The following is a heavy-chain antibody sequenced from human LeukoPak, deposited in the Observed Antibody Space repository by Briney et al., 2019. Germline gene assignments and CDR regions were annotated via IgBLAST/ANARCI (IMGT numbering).Heavy chain of an antibody. CDR3: ARGDYYDDCGYSE. J-gene: IGHJ4*02. Sequence: PGGSLRLSCEVSGLTVSTTYMSWVRQAPGKGLEWVSILYRGGATYYADSVKGRFSISRHDSNNTLFLQMNSLRPEDTAVYYCARGDYYDDCGYSEWGQGSLVTVYS. D-gene: IGHD3-22*01. V-gene: IGHV3-53*04. CDR2: LYRGGAT. CDR1: GLTVSTTY.